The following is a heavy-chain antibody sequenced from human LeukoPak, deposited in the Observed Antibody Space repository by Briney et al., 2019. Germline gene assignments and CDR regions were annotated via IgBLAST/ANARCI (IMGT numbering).Heavy chain of an antibody. J-gene: IGHJ5*02. CDR2: INHSGST. Sequence: SETLSLTCAVYGGSFSGYYWSWIRQPPGKGLEWIGEINHSGSTNYNPSLKSRVTISVDTSKNQFSLKLSSVTAADTAVYYCARLYYEFWSGYNWFDPWGQGTLVTVSS. D-gene: IGHD3-3*01. CDR3: ARLYYEFWSGYNWFDP. CDR1: GGSFSGYY. V-gene: IGHV4-34*01.